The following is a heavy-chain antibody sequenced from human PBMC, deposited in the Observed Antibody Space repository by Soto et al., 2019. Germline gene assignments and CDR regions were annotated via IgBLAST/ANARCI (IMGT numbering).Heavy chain of an antibody. CDR3: AKGVGGGNSVYFDY. D-gene: IGHD3-10*01. V-gene: IGHV3-23*01. CDR2: ISGSGGST. J-gene: IGHJ4*02. CDR1: GFTFSSHA. Sequence: EVQVLESGGGLVQPGGSLRLSCAASGFTFSSHAMSWVRQAPGKGLEWVSVISGSGGSTYYADSVKGRFTISRDNSKNTLYLQMDTLRAEATALYYCAKGVGGGNSVYFDYWGQGTLVTVSS.